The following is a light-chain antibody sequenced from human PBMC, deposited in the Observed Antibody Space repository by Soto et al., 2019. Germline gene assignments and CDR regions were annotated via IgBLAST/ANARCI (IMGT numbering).Light chain of an antibody. CDR1: ESVNSW. CDR3: QHYKTYPWT. J-gene: IGKJ1*01. CDR2: KAS. V-gene: IGKV1-5*03. Sequence: IPMTQSPSTLSASVGDRVTITCRASESVNSWVAWYQQKPGKAPKLLIYKASSLESGVPSRFSGSGSGTEFTLTISSLQPDDLASYYCQHYKTYPWTFGQGTKVDIK.